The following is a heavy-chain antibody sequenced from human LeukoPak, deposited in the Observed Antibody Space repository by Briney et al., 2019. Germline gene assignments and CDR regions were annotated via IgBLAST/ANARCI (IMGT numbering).Heavy chain of an antibody. CDR3: ARETFYYDSSGSIRGGYFDY. CDR2: VSDSGST. V-gene: IGHV4-38-2*02. D-gene: IGHD3-22*01. Sequence: NPSETLSLTCTVSGYSISSGYYWGWIRQPPGKGLEWIASVSDSGSTFSNPSLKSRVTMSVDTSKNHFSLKLSSVTAADTAVYYCARETFYYDSSGSIRGGYFDYWGQGTLVTVSS. CDR1: GYSISSGYY. J-gene: IGHJ4*02.